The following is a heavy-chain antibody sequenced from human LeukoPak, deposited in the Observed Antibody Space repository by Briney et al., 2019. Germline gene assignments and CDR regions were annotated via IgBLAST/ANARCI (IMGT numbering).Heavy chain of an antibody. J-gene: IGHJ4*02. CDR1: GFTFSSNW. CDR2: INSDGSST. V-gene: IGHV3-74*01. CDR3: ARDISGGYNGFDY. D-gene: IGHD5-24*01. Sequence: PGGSLRLSCAASGFTFSSNWMHWVRQAPGKGLVWVSRINSDGSSTSYADSVKGRFTISRDNAKNTLYLQMNSLRAEDTAVYYCARDISGGYNGFDYWGQGTLVTVSS.